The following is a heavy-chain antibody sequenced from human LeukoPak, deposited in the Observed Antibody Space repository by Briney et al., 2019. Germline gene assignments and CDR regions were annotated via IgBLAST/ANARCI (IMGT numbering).Heavy chain of an antibody. V-gene: IGHV1-69*01. CDR3: ASAPSRDYFDY. D-gene: IGHD3-10*01. CDR2: IIPIFGTA. CDR1: GGTFSSYA. J-gene: IGHJ4*02. Sequence: ASVKVSCKASGGTFSSYAISWVRQAPGQGLEWMGGIIPIFGTANYAQKFQGRVTITADESTSTAYMELSSLRSDDTAVYYCASAPSRDYFDYWGQGTLVTVSS.